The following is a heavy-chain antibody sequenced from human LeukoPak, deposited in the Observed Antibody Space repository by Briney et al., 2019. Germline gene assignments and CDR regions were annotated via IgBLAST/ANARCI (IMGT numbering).Heavy chain of an antibody. CDR2: ISGSGDNT. V-gene: IGHV3-23*01. D-gene: IGHD2-2*01. J-gene: IGHJ4*02. Sequence: GGSLRLSCAASGFTFSNYAMSWVRQAPGKGLEWVSAISGSGDNTYYADSVKGRFTISRDNSKNTLYLQMNSLRAEDTAVYYCAKGYCSSITCYDDRGAFDYWGQGTLVTVSS. CDR3: AKGYCSSITCYDDRGAFDY. CDR1: GFTFSNYA.